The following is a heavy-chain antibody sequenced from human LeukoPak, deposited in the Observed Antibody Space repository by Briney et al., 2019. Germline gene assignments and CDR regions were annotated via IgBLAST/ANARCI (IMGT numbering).Heavy chain of an antibody. CDR2: IWYDGSNK. D-gene: IGHD2-21*02. CDR1: GFTFSSYG. V-gene: IGHV3-33*01. J-gene: IGHJ6*02. Sequence: GGSLRLSCAASGFTFSSYGMHWVRQAPGKGLEWVAVIWYDGSNKYYADSVKGRFTISRDNSKNTLYLQMNSLRAEDTAVYYCARELAYCGGDCLSSVYGYGMDVWGQGTTVTVSS. CDR3: ARELAYCGGDCLSSVYGYGMDV.